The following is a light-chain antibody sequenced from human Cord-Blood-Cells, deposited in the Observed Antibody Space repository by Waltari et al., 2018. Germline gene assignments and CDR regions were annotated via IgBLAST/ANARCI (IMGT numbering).Light chain of an antibody. Sequence: DIQMTQSPSSLSASVGDRVTITCRASQSISSYLNWYQQKPGKAPKLLIYAASSLQSGVPSRFSGSGSGTDVTLTISSLQPEDFATYYCQQSYSTLPITFGQGTRLEIK. CDR2: AAS. J-gene: IGKJ5*01. CDR3: QQSYSTLPIT. CDR1: QSISSY. V-gene: IGKV1-39*01.